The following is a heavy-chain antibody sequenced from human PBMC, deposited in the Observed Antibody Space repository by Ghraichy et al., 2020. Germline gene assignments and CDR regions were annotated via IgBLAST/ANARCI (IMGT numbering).Heavy chain of an antibody. J-gene: IGHJ6*02. Sequence: GGSLRLSCAASGFTFSSYAMHWVRQAPGKGLEWVAVISYDGSNKYYADSVKGRFTISRDNSKNTLYLQMNSLRAEDTAVYYCARDFSTVVTLGRYYYYGMDVWGQGTTVTVSS. V-gene: IGHV3-30-3*01. CDR2: ISYDGSNK. D-gene: IGHD4-23*01. CDR1: GFTFSSYA. CDR3: ARDFSTVVTLGRYYYYGMDV.